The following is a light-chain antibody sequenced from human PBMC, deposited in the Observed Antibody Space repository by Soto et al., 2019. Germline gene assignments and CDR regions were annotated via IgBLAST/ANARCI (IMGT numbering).Light chain of an antibody. CDR1: NSNIGNNA. CDR3: AAWDDSLNGVL. J-gene: IGLJ2*01. Sequence: QSVLTQPPSVSDAPRQRVTISCSGSNSNIGNNAVNWYQQLPGKAPKLLIYYDDLVPSGVSDRFSGSKSGTSASLAISGLQSEDEADYYCAAWDDSLNGVLFGGGTKLTVL. CDR2: YDD. V-gene: IGLV1-36*01.